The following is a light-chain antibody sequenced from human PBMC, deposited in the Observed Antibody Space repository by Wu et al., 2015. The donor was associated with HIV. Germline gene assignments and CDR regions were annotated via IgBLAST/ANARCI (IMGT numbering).Light chain of an antibody. V-gene: IGKV3-11*01. CDR1: QTVYNY. Sequence: EVVLTQSPATLSLSPGERATLSCRASQTVYNYFAWYQQRPGQAPRLLIKDASNRASGIPDRFSGGGSGTDFTLTISSLEPEDFAVYYCQQRATWPLTFGGGTKVEIK. CDR3: QQRATWPLT. CDR2: DAS. J-gene: IGKJ4*01.